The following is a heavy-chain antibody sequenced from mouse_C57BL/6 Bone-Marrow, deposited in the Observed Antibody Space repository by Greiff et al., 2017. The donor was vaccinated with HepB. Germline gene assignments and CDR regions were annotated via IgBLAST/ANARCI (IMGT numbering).Heavy chain of an antibody. D-gene: IGHD6-5*01. Sequence: VKLMESGAELARPGASVKLSCKASGYTFTSYGISWVKQRTGQGLEWIGEIYPRSGNTYYNEKFKGKATLTADKSSRTSYMELRSLTSEDSAVYFCARYALAWFAYWGQGTLVTVSA. J-gene: IGHJ3*01. V-gene: IGHV1-81*01. CDR2: IYPRSGNT. CDR1: GYTFTSYG. CDR3: ARYALAWFAY.